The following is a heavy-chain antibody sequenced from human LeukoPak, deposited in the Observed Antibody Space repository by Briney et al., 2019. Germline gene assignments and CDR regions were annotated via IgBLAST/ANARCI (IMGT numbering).Heavy chain of an antibody. Sequence: SETLSLTCTVSGGSISSGGYYWSWIRQHPGKGLEWIGYIYYSGSTYYSPSLKSRVTMSVDTSKNQFSLKLSSVTVADTAVYYCARVYSGSYDAFDIWGQGTMVTVSS. CDR1: GGSISSGGYY. CDR3: ARVYSGSYDAFDI. J-gene: IGHJ3*02. CDR2: IYYSGST. D-gene: IGHD1-26*01. V-gene: IGHV4-61*08.